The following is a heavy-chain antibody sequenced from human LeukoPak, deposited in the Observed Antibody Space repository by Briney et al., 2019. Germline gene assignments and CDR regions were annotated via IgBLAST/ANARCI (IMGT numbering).Heavy chain of an antibody. CDR2: ISSSSSYI. CDR3: ARGVRFLEWLDY. CDR1: GFTFSSYS. V-gene: IGHV3-21*01. J-gene: IGHJ4*02. Sequence: GGSLRLSCAASGFTFSSYSMNWVRQSPGKWLEWVSSISSSSSYIYYADSVKGRFTISRDNAKNSLYLQMNSLRAEETAVYYCARGVRFLEWLDYWGQGTLVTVSS. D-gene: IGHD3-3*01.